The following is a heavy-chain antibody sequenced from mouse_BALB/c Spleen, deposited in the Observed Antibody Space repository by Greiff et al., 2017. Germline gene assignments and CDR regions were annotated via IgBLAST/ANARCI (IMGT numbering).Heavy chain of an antibody. J-gene: IGHJ2*01. V-gene: IGHV5-6-3*01. CDR3: ARDMNDDGYIYYFDY. Sequence: EVQGVESGGGLVQPGGSLKLSCAASGFTFSSYGMSWVRQTPDKRLELVATINSNGGSTYYPDSVKGRFTISRDNAKNTLYLQMSSLKSEDTAMYYCARDMNDDGYIYYFDYWGQGTTLTVSS. D-gene: IGHD2-3*01. CDR2: INSNGGST. CDR1: GFTFSSYG.